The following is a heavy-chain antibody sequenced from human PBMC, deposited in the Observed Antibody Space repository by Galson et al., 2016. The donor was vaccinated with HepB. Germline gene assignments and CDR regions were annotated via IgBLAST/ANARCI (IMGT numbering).Heavy chain of an antibody. CDR3: VRGPPTYYDSSDSPVVL. V-gene: IGHV1-69*13. D-gene: IGHD3-22*01. CDR2: IIPLFGPA. CDR1: GGTFSFYA. J-gene: IGHJ4*02. Sequence: SVKVSCKASGGTFSFYALSWVRQAPGQGLEWMGGIIPLFGPANYAQKFQGRVTITADESTRIGYMELGSLRSEDTAVYYCVRGPPTYYDSSDSPVVLWGQGTLVTVPS.